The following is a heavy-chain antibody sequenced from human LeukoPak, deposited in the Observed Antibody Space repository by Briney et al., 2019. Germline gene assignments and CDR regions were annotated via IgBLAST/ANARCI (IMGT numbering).Heavy chain of an antibody. Sequence: SETLSLTCTVSGGSISSSSYYWGWIRQPPGKGLEWIGSIYYSGSTYYNPSLKSRVTISVDTSKNQFSLKLSSVTAADTAVYYCARGRQGGYGSRYYFDYWGQGTLVTVSS. D-gene: IGHD4-17*01. CDR2: IYYSGST. J-gene: IGHJ4*02. CDR1: GGSISSSSYY. CDR3: ARGRQGGYGSRYYFDY. V-gene: IGHV4-39*07.